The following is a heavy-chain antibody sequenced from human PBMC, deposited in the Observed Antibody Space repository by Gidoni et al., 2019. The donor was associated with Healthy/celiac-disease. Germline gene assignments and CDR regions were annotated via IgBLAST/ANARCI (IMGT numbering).Heavy chain of an antibody. CDR1: GVTCSSYG. J-gene: IGHJ4*02. CDR2: ISYAGSNQ. Sequence: QVQLVESGGGVVEPGRSLRLSGAGSGVTCSSYGMHWVRQAPGKGLGCVAVISYAGSNQYYAASVKVRFPISRDNSKNTLYLQMNRLRAEDTAVYYCAQALIVGATLDYWGQGTLVTVSS. CDR3: AQALIVGATLDY. V-gene: IGHV3-30*03. D-gene: IGHD1-26*01.